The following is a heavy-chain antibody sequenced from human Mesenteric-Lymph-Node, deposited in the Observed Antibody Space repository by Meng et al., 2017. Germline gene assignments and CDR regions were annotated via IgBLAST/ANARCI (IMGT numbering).Heavy chain of an antibody. V-gene: IGHV3-33*08. CDR3: ARQYYYDRGDFYDGLF. CDR2: IWYDGSNK. J-gene: IGHJ4*02. CDR1: GFTFSSYE. D-gene: IGHD3-22*01. Sequence: GESLKISCAASGFTFSSYEMNWVRQAPGKGLEWVAVIWYDGSNKYYADSVKGRFTISRDNSKNSLYLQMNSLRAEDTAVYYCARQYYYDRGDFYDGLFWGQGTLVTVSS.